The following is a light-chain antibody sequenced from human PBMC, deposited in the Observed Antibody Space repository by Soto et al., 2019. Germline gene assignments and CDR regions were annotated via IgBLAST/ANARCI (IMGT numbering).Light chain of an antibody. Sequence: EIVLTQAPGPLSLSPGERATLSCRAIQSVSKNFLAWYQQKPGQAPRLLIRGASNRATGIPDRLSGSGSGTDFSLPIDRLEPEDLAVYFCQQYGSSPRTCGGGTKVAIK. CDR3: QQYGSSPRT. CDR2: GAS. CDR1: QSVSKNF. J-gene: IGKJ4*01. V-gene: IGKV3-20*01.